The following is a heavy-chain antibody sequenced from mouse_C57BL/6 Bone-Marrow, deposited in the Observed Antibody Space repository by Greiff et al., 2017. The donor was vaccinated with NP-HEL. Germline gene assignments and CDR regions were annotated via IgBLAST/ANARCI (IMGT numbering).Heavy chain of an antibody. CDR1: GYTFTSYG. CDR3: AVRTLLLRPYWYFDV. CDR2: IYPRSGNT. J-gene: IGHJ1*03. V-gene: IGHV1-81*01. Sequence: QVQLQQSGAELARPGASVKLSCKASGYTFTSYGISWVKQRTGQGLEWIGEIYPRSGNTYYNEKFKGKATLTADKSSSTAYMELRSLTSEDSAVYFCAVRTLLLRPYWYFDVWGTGTTVTVSP. D-gene: IGHD1-1*01.